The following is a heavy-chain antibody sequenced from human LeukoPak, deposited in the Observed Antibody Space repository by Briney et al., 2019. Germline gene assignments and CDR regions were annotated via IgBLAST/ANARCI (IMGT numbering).Heavy chain of an antibody. J-gene: IGHJ6*02. CDR1: GGSFSGYY. CDR3: ARYIAAAGTYYYYYYGMDV. CDR2: INHSGST. V-gene: IGHV4-34*01. Sequence: PSETLSLTCAVYGGSFSGYYWSWIRQPPGKGLEWIGEINHSGSTNYNPSLKSRVTISVDTSKNQFSLKLSSVTAADTAVYYCARYIAAAGTYYYYYYGMDVWGQGTTVTVSS. D-gene: IGHD6-13*01.